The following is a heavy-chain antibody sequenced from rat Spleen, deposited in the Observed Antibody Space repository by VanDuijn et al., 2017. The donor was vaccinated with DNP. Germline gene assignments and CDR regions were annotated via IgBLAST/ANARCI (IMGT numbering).Heavy chain of an antibody. J-gene: IGHJ2*01. CDR1: GFSITSHY. D-gene: IGHD3-1*01. V-gene: IGHV3-1*01. CDR3: ARWSTFFDY. Sequence: EVQLQESGPGLVKPSQSLSLTCSVTGFSITSHYWGWIRKFPGNKMVYIGLISYSGGTHYNPSLKSRISITLDTSKNQFFLQLNSVTTEDTATYYCARWSTFFDYWGQGVMVTVSS. CDR2: ISYSGGT.